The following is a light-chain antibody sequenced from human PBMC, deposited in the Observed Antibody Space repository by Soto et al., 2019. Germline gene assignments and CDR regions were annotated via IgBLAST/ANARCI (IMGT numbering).Light chain of an antibody. Sequence: ESVLTQSQGTLSLSPGERVTLSCRASQTFGSTYLVWYQQRPGQSPRLLIYGASRRASGIPDRFRGSGSGTDFTLTISRLEPEDFAVYYCQQFGTSPLYTFGQGTKLEIK. J-gene: IGKJ2*01. CDR2: GAS. V-gene: IGKV3-20*01. CDR1: QTFGSTY. CDR3: QQFGTSPLYT.